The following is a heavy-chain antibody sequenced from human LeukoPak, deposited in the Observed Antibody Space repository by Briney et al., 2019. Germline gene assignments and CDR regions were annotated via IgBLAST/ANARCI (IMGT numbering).Heavy chain of an antibody. D-gene: IGHD3-3*01. V-gene: IGHV1-69*01. CDR1: GGTFSSYA. Sequence: GSSVKVSCKASGGTFSSYAISWVRQAPGQGLEWMGGINPIFGTANYAQKFQGRVTITADESTSTAYMELSSLRSEDTAVYYCARGYDFWSGYYNYWGQGTLVTVSS. CDR2: INPIFGTA. J-gene: IGHJ4*02. CDR3: ARGYDFWSGYYNY.